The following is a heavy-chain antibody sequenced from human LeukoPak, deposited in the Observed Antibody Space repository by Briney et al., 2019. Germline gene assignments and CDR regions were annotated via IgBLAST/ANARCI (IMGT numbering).Heavy chain of an antibody. J-gene: IGHJ4*02. CDR3: TALSSMKY. Sequence: GGSLRLSCAASGFSFSNYWMNWVRQAPGKGLEWVANIEEDGSQKYYVDSVKGRFTISRDNAKSSLDLQMNSLRAEDTAVYYCTALSSMKYWGQGTLVTVSS. CDR1: GFSFSNYW. V-gene: IGHV3-7*01. D-gene: IGHD3-10*01. CDR2: IEEDGSQK.